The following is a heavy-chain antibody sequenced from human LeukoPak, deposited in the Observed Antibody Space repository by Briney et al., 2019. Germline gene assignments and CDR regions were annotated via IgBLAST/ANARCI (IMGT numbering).Heavy chain of an antibody. CDR2: INHSGST. Sequence: SETLSLTCAVYGGSFSGYYWSWIRQPPGKGLEWGGEINHSGSTNYNPSLKSRVTISVDTSKNQFSLKLSSVTAADTAVYYCARGPPYCSGGSCHLNWFDPWGQGTLVTVSS. CDR3: ARGPPYCSGGSCHLNWFDP. V-gene: IGHV4-34*01. D-gene: IGHD2-15*01. J-gene: IGHJ5*02. CDR1: GGSFSGYY.